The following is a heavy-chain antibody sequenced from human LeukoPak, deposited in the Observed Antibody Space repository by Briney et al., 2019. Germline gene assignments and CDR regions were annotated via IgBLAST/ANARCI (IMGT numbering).Heavy chain of an antibody. CDR2: IKYDGSEK. CDR1: GFTFSSYW. J-gene: IGHJ4*02. CDR3: AKDRSVYSSGPGCFHY. V-gene: IGHV3-7*05. Sequence: PGGSLRLSCAASGFTFSSYWMTWLRQAPGKGLEWVANIKYDGSEKFDVDSVKGRFTMSRDSAKNSVYLQMSSLRAEDTAVYYCAKDRSVYSSGPGCFHYWGQGTLVTVSS. D-gene: IGHD3-22*01.